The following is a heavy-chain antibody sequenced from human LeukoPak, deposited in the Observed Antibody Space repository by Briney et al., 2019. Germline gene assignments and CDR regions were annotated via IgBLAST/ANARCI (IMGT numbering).Heavy chain of an antibody. CDR3: ARLSGYYYYYYMDV. D-gene: IGHD3-3*01. J-gene: IGHJ6*03. V-gene: IGHV4-61*01. CDR2: IYYSGST. Sequence: SETLSLTCTVSGGSISSSSYYWSWIRQPPGKGREWIGYIYYSGSTNYNPSLKSRVTISVDTSKNQFSLKLSSVTAADTAVYYCARLSGYYYYYYMDVWGKGTTVTVSS. CDR1: GGSISSSSYY.